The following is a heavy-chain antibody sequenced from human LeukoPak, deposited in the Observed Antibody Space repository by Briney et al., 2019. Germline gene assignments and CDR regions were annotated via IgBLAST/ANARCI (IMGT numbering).Heavy chain of an antibody. J-gene: IGHJ5*02. V-gene: IGHV4-34*01. CDR3: ARSFYSNYDKWLDP. D-gene: IGHD4-11*01. Sequence: KTSETLSLTCAVYGASFSGYYWSWIRQPPGKGLECIGEINDGGTTNYNPSLKSRVSISIDRSKNHFYLILTSVTAADTATYYCARSFYSNYDKWLDPWGQGTLVTVSS. CDR1: GASFSGYY. CDR2: INDGGTT.